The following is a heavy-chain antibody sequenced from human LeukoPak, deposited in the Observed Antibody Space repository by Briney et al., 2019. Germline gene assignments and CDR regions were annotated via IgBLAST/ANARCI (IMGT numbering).Heavy chain of an antibody. Sequence: GESLMISCKGSGYSFTSYWISWVRQMPGEGLEGMGRIDSSDSYTNYNAAFQGHVTISADKSISTAYLQWSSLKASDTAMYYCARLPGEYYYGSGSSSDYWGQGTLVTVSS. CDR3: ARLPGEYYYGSGSSSDY. D-gene: IGHD3-10*01. CDR1: GYSFTSYW. CDR2: IDSSDSYT. V-gene: IGHV5-10-1*01. J-gene: IGHJ4*02.